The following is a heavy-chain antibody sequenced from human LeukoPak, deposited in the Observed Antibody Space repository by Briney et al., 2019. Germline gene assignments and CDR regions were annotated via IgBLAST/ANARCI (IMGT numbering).Heavy chain of an antibody. D-gene: IGHD5-18*01. V-gene: IGHV1-58*01. Sequence: GASVKVSCKASGFTFTSSAVQWVRQARGQRLEWIGWIVVGSGNTNYAQKFQERVTITRDMSTSTAYMELSSLRSEDTAVYYCAADPWGNVDTAMVIDYWGQGTLVTVSS. CDR1: GFTFTSSA. J-gene: IGHJ4*02. CDR3: AADPWGNVDTAMVIDY. CDR2: IVVGSGNT.